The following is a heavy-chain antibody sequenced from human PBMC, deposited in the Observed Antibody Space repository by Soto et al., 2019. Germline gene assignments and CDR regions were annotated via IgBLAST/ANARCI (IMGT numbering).Heavy chain of an antibody. J-gene: IGHJ6*02. CDR1: GFTFSSYA. CDR3: AKGPLVGANYKFYDMDV. CDR2: ISGDGINT. D-gene: IGHD1-26*01. V-gene: IGHV3-23*01. Sequence: GGSLRLSCAASGFTFSSYAMSWVRQAPGKGLEWVSGISGDGINTYYADSVKGRFTFSRDNSRNTVYLQMDNLRVEDTAVYHCAKGPLVGANYKFYDMDVWGQGTTVTVSS.